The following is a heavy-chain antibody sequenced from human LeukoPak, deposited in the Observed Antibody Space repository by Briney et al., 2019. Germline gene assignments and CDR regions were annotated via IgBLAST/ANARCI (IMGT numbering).Heavy chain of an antibody. CDR1: GYSFTNYW. CDR3: ARRVYCGGDCYLFDY. Sequence: GESLKISCKGSGYSFTNYWIGWVRQMPGKGLEWMGIIYPGDSDTRYSPSFQGQVSISVDKSISTAYLQWSSLKASDTAMYYCARRVYCGGDCYLFDYWGQGTLVTVSS. J-gene: IGHJ4*02. CDR2: IYPGDSDT. D-gene: IGHD2-21*02. V-gene: IGHV5-51*01.